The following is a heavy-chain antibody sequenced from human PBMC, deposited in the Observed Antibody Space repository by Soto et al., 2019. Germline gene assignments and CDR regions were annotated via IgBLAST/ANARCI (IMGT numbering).Heavy chain of an antibody. J-gene: IGHJ4*02. Sequence: EVQLLESGGGLVQPGGSLRLSCAASGFTFRISSMSCVRQAPWKGLEWFSGISGSGGSTYYSDSVKGPFTISRDNFKNTVYLQKSSLRAEDTAIYYCATGYSGEEWVQGTLVTASS. CDR2: ISGSGGST. CDR1: GFTFRISS. V-gene: IGHV3-23*01. CDR3: ATGYSGEE. D-gene: IGHD2-15*01.